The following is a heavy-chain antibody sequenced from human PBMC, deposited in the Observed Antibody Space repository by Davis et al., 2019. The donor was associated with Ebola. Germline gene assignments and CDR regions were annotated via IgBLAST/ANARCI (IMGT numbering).Heavy chain of an antibody. CDR1: GFTFSSYW. J-gene: IGHJ6*02. D-gene: IGHD3-3*02. Sequence: PGGSLRLSCAASGFTFSSYWMSWVRQAPGKGLEWVANIREDGGDKWYVDSVKGRLTISRDNARNSLYLQMNSLRADDAAFYYCTKDIRAGGVDVWGQGTTVTVSS. V-gene: IGHV3-7*03. CDR2: IREDGGDK. CDR3: TKDIRAGGVDV.